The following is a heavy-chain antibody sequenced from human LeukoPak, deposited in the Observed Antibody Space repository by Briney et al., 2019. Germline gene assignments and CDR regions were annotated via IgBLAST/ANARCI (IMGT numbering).Heavy chain of an antibody. V-gene: IGHV1-8*01. CDR3: ARGGYYDILTGYYAQDYFDY. D-gene: IGHD3-9*01. J-gene: IGHJ4*02. CDR1: GYTFTSYD. CDR2: MNPNSGNT. Sequence: VASVKVSCKASGYTFTSYDINWVRQATGQGLEWMGWMNPNSGNTGYAQKVQGRVTMTRNTSISTAYMELSSLRSEDTAVYYCARGGYYDILTGYYAQDYFDYWGQGTLVTVSS.